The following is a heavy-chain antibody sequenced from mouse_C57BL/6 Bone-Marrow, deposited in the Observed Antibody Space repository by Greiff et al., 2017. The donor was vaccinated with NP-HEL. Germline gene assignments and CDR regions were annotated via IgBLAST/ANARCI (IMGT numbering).Heavy chain of an antibody. CDR2: IYPRSGNT. Sequence: VKLQQSGAELARPGASVKLSCKASGYTFTSYGISWVKQRTGQGLEWIGEIYPRSGNTYYNEKFKGKATLTADKSSSTAYMQLRSLTSEDSAVYFCAGGYDCGACWGQGTLVTVSA. D-gene: IGHD2-4*01. CDR3: AGGYDCGAC. CDR1: GYTFTSYG. V-gene: IGHV1-81*01. J-gene: IGHJ3*01.